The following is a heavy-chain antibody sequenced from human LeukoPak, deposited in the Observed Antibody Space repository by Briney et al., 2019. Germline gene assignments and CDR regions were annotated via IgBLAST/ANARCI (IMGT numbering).Heavy chain of an antibody. V-gene: IGHV3-33*01. CDR2: IRYDGSVK. CDR1: GFTFSSYG. CDR3: ARMYGSGSYHEDY. Sequence: PGRSLRLSCAASGFTFSSYGMHWVRQAPGKGLEYVAFIRYDGSVKYSGDSVKGRFTISSDNSKNTLYLQMNSLRAEDTAVYYCARMYGSGSYHEDYWGQGTLVTVSS. J-gene: IGHJ4*02. D-gene: IGHD3-10*01.